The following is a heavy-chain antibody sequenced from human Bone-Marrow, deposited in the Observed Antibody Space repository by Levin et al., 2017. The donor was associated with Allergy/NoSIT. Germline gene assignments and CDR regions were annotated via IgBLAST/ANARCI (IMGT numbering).Heavy chain of an antibody. D-gene: IGHD2-8*02. V-gene: IGHV4-31*03. CDR1: GDSISSGHYY. J-gene: IGHJ5*01. CDR2: SYYSGTA. CDR3: ARVRNAGGRGWFDS. Sequence: SQTLSLTCTVSGDSISSGHYYWSWIRQPPGKGLEWIGHSYYSGTAYYNPSLKSRLTISVDTSKNQFSLKLSPVTAADSAVYYCARVRNAGGRGWFDSWGQGTLVTVSS.